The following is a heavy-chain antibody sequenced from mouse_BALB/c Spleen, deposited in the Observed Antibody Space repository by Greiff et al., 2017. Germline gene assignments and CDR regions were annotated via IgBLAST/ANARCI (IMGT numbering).Heavy chain of an antibody. V-gene: IGHV5-12-1*01. J-gene: IGHJ2*01. D-gene: IGHD2-1*01. CDR1: GFAFSSYD. CDR3: ARQYGNYFDY. Sequence: DVHLVESGGGLVKPGGSLKLSCAASGFAFSSYDMSWVRQTPEKRLEWVAYISSGGGSTYYPDTVKGRFTISRDNAKNTLYLQMSSLKSEDTAMYYCARQYGNYFDYWGQGTTLTVSS. CDR2: ISSGGGST.